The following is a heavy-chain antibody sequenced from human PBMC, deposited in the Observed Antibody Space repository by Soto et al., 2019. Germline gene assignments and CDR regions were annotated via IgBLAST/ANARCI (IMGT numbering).Heavy chain of an antibody. J-gene: IGHJ6*02. V-gene: IGHV4-34*01. CDR1: GGSFSGYY. Sequence: SETLSLTCAVYGGSFSGYYWSWIRQPPGKGLECIAQINHSGSTNYNPSLKSRVTISLDTSKNQFSLRLTSVTAADTAVYYCARIKYSDSSHYYGMDVWGQGTTVTVSS. D-gene: IGHD6-6*01. CDR2: INHSGST. CDR3: ARIKYSDSSHYYGMDV.